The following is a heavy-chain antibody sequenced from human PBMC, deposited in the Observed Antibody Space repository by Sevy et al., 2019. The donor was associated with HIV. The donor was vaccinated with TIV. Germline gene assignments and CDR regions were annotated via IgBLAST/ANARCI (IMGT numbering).Heavy chain of an antibody. CDR3: ARDGTGDYVWGGYRPYYFDY. Sequence: GGSLRLSCAASGFTFSSYAMHWVRQAPGKGLEWVAVISYDGSNKYYADSVKGRFTISRDNSKNTLYLQMNSLRAEDTAVYYCARDGTGDYVWGGYRPYYFDYWGQGTLVTVSS. D-gene: IGHD3-16*02. V-gene: IGHV3-30-3*01. J-gene: IGHJ4*02. CDR2: ISYDGSNK. CDR1: GFTFSSYA.